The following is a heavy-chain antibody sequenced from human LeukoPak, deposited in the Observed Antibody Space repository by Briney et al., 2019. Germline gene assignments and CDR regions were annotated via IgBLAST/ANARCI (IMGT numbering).Heavy chain of an antibody. D-gene: IGHD2-8*02. V-gene: IGHV1-2*02. J-gene: IGHJ4*02. Sequence: ASVKVSCKASGYTSTGYYIHWVRQAPGQGLEWMGWIDPNSGGTNYAQKFQGRVTLTRDTSISTVYMELSRLRFDDTAVYYCARLVSDWGQGTLVTVSS. CDR3: ARLVSD. CDR2: IDPNSGGT. CDR1: GYTSTGYY.